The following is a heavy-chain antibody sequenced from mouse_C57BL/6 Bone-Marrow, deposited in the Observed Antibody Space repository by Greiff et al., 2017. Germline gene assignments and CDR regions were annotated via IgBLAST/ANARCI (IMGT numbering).Heavy chain of an antibody. CDR3: ARGAYGTWFAY. CDR2: IYPGDGDT. Sequence: QVQLQQSGPELVKPGASVKISCKASGYAFSSSWMNWVKQRPGKGLEWIGRIYPGDGDTNYNGKFKGKATLTADKSSSTAYMQLSSLTSEDSAVYFCARGAYGTWFAYWGQGTLVTVSA. V-gene: IGHV1-82*01. D-gene: IGHD1-1*01. J-gene: IGHJ3*01. CDR1: GYAFSSSW.